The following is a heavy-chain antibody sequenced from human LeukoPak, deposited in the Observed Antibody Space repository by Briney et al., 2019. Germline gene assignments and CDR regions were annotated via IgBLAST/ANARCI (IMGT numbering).Heavy chain of an antibody. CDR2: IHYSGSN. V-gene: IGHV4-59*01. CDR1: GASISSYY. CDR3: ARDLEMTTVGYFDY. D-gene: IGHD4-11*01. Sequence: SETLSLTCTVSGASISSYYWSWIRQPPGKGLEWIGYIHYSGSNKCNPSLKSRVTISVDTSKNQFSLRLSSVTAADTAVYYCARDLEMTTVGYFDYWGQGTLVTVSS. J-gene: IGHJ4*02.